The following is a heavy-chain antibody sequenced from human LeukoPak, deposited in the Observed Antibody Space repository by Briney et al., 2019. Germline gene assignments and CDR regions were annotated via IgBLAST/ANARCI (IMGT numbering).Heavy chain of an antibody. J-gene: IGHJ4*02. CDR1: GGSFSGYY. D-gene: IGHD4-23*01. V-gene: IGHV4-34*01. Sequence: PSETLSLTCAVYGGSFSGYYWSWIRQPPGKGLEWIGEINHSGSTNYNPSLKSRVTISVDTSKNQFSLKLSSVTAADTAVYYCARHRSRRATVVTPMDYWGQGTLVTVSS. CDR3: ARHRSRRATVVTPMDY. CDR2: INHSGST.